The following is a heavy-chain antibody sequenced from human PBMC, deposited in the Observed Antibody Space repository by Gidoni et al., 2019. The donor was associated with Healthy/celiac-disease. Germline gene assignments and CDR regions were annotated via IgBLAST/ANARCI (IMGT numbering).Heavy chain of an antibody. Sequence: QLQLQESGPGLVKPSETLSLTCTVSGGSISSSSYYWGWIRQPPGKGLEWIGSIYYSGSTYYNPSLKSRVTISVDTSKNQFSLKLSSVTAADTAVYYCARERHFRLVPGRDAFDIWGQGTMVTVSS. D-gene: IGHD3-9*01. J-gene: IGHJ3*02. CDR2: IYYSGST. CDR3: ARERHFRLVPGRDAFDI. CDR1: GGSISSSSYY. V-gene: IGHV4-39*01.